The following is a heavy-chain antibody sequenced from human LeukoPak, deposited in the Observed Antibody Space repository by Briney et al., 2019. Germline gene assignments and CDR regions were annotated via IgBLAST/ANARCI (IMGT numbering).Heavy chain of an antibody. J-gene: IGHJ3*02. D-gene: IGHD3-22*01. Sequence: GGSLRLSCAASGVIFSNYYMSWIRQAPGKGLEWISYISSIGTTTDYADSVKGRFTISRDNAKNSLYLQMNSLRAEDTAVYYCTRGDSSGYDAFGIWGQGTMVTVSS. CDR1: GVIFSNYY. CDR3: TRGDSSGYDAFGI. V-gene: IGHV3-11*04. CDR2: ISSIGTTT.